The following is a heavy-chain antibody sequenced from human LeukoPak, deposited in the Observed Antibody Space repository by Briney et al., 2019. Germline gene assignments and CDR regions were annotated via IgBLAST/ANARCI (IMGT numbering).Heavy chain of an antibody. D-gene: IGHD1-1*01. V-gene: IGHV5-51*01. CDR1: GYSFTSYW. J-gene: IGHJ4*02. CDR3: ARLASEGTFHY. Sequence: GESLKISCVGSGYSFTSYWIGWVRQMPGKGLEWMGVIYPPDSDTRYSQSFQGQVTISADKSINTAYLQWSSLKASDTAIYYCARLASEGTFHYWGQGTLVTVSS. CDR2: IYPPDSDT.